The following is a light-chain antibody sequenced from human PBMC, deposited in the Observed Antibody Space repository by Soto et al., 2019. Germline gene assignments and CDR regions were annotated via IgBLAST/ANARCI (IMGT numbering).Light chain of an antibody. CDR3: QQSYRSPYT. CDR2: GAS. CDR1: QSINIY. J-gene: IGKJ2*01. V-gene: IGKV1-39*01. Sequence: IQMTQSPSSLSASVGESVTVTCRASQSINIYLNWYQQKPGKAPTLLIYGASSLQSGVPSRFTGGGSRTDFSLTISSLQPEDFATYYCQQSYRSPYTFGQGTKLEIK.